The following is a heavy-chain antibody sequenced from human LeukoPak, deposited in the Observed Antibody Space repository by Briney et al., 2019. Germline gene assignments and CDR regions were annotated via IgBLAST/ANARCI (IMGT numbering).Heavy chain of an antibody. D-gene: IGHD3-22*01. J-gene: IGHJ4*02. Sequence: PGGSLRLSCTASGFTFGDYAISWARQAPGKGLEWVGLIRSKTYGETTEYAASVKGRFTISRDDSKSIAYVQMNSLKTEDTAVYYCARYYYDTRDYSRYFDSWGQGTLVTVSS. CDR1: GFTFGDYA. CDR2: IRSKTYGETT. V-gene: IGHV3-49*04. CDR3: ARYYYDTRDYSRYFDS.